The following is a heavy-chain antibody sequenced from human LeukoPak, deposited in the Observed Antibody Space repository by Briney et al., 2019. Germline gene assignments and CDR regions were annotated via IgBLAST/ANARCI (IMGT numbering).Heavy chain of an antibody. CDR3: AKDSPPGYSSSWYGNWFDP. J-gene: IGHJ5*02. Sequence: GGSLRLSCAASGFTFSSYAMSWVRQAPGKGLEWVSAISGSGGSTYYAGSVKGRFTISRDNSKNTLYLQMNSLRAEDTAVYYCAKDSPPGYSSSWYGNWFDPWGQGTLVTVSS. V-gene: IGHV3-23*01. CDR2: ISGSGGST. CDR1: GFTFSSYA. D-gene: IGHD6-13*01.